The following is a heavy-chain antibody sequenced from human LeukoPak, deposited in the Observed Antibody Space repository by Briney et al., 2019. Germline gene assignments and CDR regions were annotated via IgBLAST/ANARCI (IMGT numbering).Heavy chain of an antibody. D-gene: IGHD6-19*01. CDR2: ISSSSSYI. Sequence: GGSLRLSCAASGFTFSSYSMNWVRQAPGKGLEWVSTISSSSSYIYYADSVKGRFTISRDNSKNTLYLQMNSLRAEDTAVYYCAKDLSSGWYPYYLDFWGRGTLVTVSS. J-gene: IGHJ4*02. CDR3: AKDLSSGWYPYYLDF. CDR1: GFTFSSYS. V-gene: IGHV3-21*04.